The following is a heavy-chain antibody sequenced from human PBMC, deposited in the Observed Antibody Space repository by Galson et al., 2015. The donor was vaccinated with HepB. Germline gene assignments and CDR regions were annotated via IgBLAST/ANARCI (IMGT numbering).Heavy chain of an antibody. CDR3: ARGVYDSSGYYQYYFDY. V-gene: IGHV1-18*04. Sequence: SVKVSCKASGYTFTSYGITWVRQAPGQGLEWMGWITAYNGRTNFAQQLQGRVTMTTDTSTSTAYMELRSLRSDDTAVYFCARGVYDSSGYYQYYFDYWGQGTLVTVSS. CDR2: ITAYNGRT. J-gene: IGHJ4*02. CDR1: GYTFTSYG. D-gene: IGHD3-22*01.